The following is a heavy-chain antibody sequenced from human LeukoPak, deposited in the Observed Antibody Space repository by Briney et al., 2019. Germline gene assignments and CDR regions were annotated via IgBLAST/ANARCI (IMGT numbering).Heavy chain of an antibody. D-gene: IGHD3-10*01. CDR3: ARANMVRGVGSFFDRNWFDP. V-gene: IGHV4-34*01. J-gene: IGHJ5*02. CDR1: GGSFSGYY. Sequence: SETLSLTCAVYGGSFSGYYWSWIRQPPGKGLEWIGEINHSGSTNYNPSLKSRVTISVDTSKNQFSLKVSSVTAADTAVYYCARANMVRGVGSFFDRNWFDPWGQGTLVTVSS. CDR2: INHSGST.